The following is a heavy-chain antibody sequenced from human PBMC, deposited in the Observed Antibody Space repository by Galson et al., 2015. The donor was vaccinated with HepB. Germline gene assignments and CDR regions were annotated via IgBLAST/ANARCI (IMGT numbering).Heavy chain of an antibody. J-gene: IGHJ6*02. CDR1: GFTFSTYA. CDR3: ARTAAPYYYYFGLDV. V-gene: IGHV3-30*04. Sequence: SLRLSCAASGFTFSTYAIHWVRQAPGKGLEWVAVVSYDGGNEYYADSLEGRFTISRDNSKYTLYLQMNSLRADDTALYYCARTAAPYYYYFGLDVWGQGTTVIVSS. CDR2: VSYDGGNE. D-gene: IGHD6-25*01.